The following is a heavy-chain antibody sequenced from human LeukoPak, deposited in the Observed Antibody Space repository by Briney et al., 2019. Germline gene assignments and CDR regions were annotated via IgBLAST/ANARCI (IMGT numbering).Heavy chain of an antibody. D-gene: IGHD1-7*01. J-gene: IGHJ5*02. CDR2: IFHSGNS. CDR3: ARDLDWNYSTNWFDP. V-gene: IGHV4-38-2*02. Sequence: SETLSLTCTVSGYSMSSGYYWGWIRQPPGKGLQWIGSIFHSGNSYYNPSLKSRVTISVDTSKNQFSLKLSSVTAADTAVYYCARDLDWNYSTNWFDPWGQGTLVTVSS. CDR1: GYSMSSGYY.